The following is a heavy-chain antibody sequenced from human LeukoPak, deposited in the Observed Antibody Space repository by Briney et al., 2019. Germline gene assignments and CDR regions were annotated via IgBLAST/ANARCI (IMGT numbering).Heavy chain of an antibody. Sequence: GGSLRLSCAASGFTFSNACMSWVRQAPGKGLEWVGRIKDRTDGEKTEYAAHVKGRFTISRDDSSNTLYLQMNSLKTEDTAVYYCITDPRDGSDLTLDIFYWGPGTLVTVSS. CDR3: ITDPRDGSDLTLDIFY. CDR1: GFTFSNAC. D-gene: IGHD1-26*01. J-gene: IGHJ4*02. CDR2: IKDRTDGEKT. V-gene: IGHV3-15*01.